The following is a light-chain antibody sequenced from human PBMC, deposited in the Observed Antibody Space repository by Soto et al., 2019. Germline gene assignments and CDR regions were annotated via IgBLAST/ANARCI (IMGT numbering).Light chain of an antibody. CDR1: QSVRSSS. CDR3: QQYVGSPPT. CDR2: GAS. J-gene: IGKJ4*01. V-gene: IGKV3-20*01. Sequence: EIVLTQSPGTLSLSPGERATLSCRASQSVRSSSLAWYQQKPGQAPRLLIYGASSRATGIPDRFSGSGSGTDFTLTISRLEPEDFAVYYCQQYVGSPPTFGGGTKVEIK.